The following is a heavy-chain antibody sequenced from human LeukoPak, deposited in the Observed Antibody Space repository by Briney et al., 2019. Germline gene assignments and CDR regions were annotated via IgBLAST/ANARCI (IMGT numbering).Heavy chain of an antibody. Sequence: PGGSLRLSCAASGFTFSSYSMNWVRQAPGKGLEWVSSISSSSSYIYYADSVKGRFTISRDNAKNSLYLQMNSLRAEDTAVYYCAKVRNWGVIVIPHFDYWGQGTLVTVSS. CDR3: AKVRNWGVIVIPHFDY. CDR1: GFTFSSYS. CDR2: ISSSSSYI. J-gene: IGHJ4*02. D-gene: IGHD3-16*02. V-gene: IGHV3-21*04.